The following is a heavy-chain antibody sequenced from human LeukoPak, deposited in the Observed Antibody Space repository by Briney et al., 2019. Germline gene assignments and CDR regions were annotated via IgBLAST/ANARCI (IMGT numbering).Heavy chain of an antibody. CDR3: ARVLTLWFGALDY. CDR2: INTDGSST. CDR1: GFTFSNAW. V-gene: IGHV3-74*01. J-gene: IGHJ4*02. D-gene: IGHD3-10*01. Sequence: GGSLRLSCAASGFTFSNAWMSWVRQAPGKRLVWVSRINTDGSSTSYADSVKGRFTISRDNAKNTLYLQMNSLRAEDTAVYYCARVLTLWFGALDYWGQGRMVSV.